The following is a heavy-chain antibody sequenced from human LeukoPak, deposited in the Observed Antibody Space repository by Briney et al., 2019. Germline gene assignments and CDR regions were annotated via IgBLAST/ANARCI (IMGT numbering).Heavy chain of an antibody. CDR2: ISSSGSTI. CDR1: GFTFSDYY. D-gene: IGHD3-3*01. Sequence: GGSLRLSCAASGFTFSDYYMSWIRQAPGKGLEWVSYISSSGSTIYYADSVKGRFTISRDNAKNSLYLQMNSLRAEDTAVYYCASPYYDFWSGPDAFDIWGQGTMVTVSS. J-gene: IGHJ3*02. CDR3: ASPYYDFWSGPDAFDI. V-gene: IGHV3-11*01.